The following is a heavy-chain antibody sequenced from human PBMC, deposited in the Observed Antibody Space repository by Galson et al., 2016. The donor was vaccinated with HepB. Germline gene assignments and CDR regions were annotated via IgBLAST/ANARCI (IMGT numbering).Heavy chain of an antibody. D-gene: IGHD4-17*01. CDR1: GGPISSYY. CDR2: IYYNGSN. J-gene: IGHJ5*02. CDR3: ARDRTTRGFDP. V-gene: IGHV4-59*01. Sequence: SETLSITCTVSGGPISSYYWSWIRQPPGKGLDWIGYIYYNGSNNYNPPLKSRVTISLDTSKNQFSLKLSSVTAADTAMYYCARDRTTRGFDPWGQGTLVTVSS.